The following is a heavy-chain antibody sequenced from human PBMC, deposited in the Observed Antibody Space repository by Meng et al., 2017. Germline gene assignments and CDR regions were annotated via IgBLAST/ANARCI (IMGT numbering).Heavy chain of an antibody. D-gene: IGHD6-19*01. J-gene: IGHJ4*02. V-gene: IGHV3-30*01. Sequence: VSREESGGGVGQPGMSLRLSCAASGFTLRSYAMHWVRQAPGKGLEWVAVISYDGSNNYYADSVKGRFTISRDNSKNTLYLQMNSLRAEDTAVYYCARGRAALQWLADWGQGTLVTVSS. CDR1: GFTLRSYA. CDR3: ARGRAALQWLAD. CDR2: ISYDGSNN.